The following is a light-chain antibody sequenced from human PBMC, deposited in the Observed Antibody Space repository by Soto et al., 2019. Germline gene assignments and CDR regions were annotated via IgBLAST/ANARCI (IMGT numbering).Light chain of an antibody. Sequence: QSVLTQPASVSGSPGQSITISCTGTSSDVGGYNYVSWYQQHPGKAPKLMIYDVSNRPSGVSNRFSGSNSGNTAFLTISGLQAEDEADYHCSSYTSSGVFGGGTKLTVL. V-gene: IGLV2-14*01. CDR3: SSYTSSGV. CDR2: DVS. J-gene: IGLJ2*01. CDR1: SSDVGGYNY.